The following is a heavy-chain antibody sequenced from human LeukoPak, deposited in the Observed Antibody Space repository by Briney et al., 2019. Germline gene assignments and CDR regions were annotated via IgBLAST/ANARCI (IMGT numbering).Heavy chain of an antibody. D-gene: IGHD3-10*01. CDR2: IYPGDSDT. CDR3: AGFSRSSGRAFDI. Sequence: NAGESLKISCKGSGYSFTSYWIGWVRQMPGKGLEWMGIIYPGDSDTRYSPSLQGQVTISADKSISTAYLQWSSLKASDTAMYYCAGFSRSSGRAFDIWGQGTMVTVSS. J-gene: IGHJ3*02. CDR1: GYSFTSYW. V-gene: IGHV5-51*01.